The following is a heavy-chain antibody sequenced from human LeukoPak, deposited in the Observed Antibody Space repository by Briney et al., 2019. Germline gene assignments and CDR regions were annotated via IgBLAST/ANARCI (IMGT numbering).Heavy chain of an antibody. D-gene: IGHD1-26*01. CDR1: GYSINSGYY. CDR3: ASGASGSYKGHYYYYYMDV. J-gene: IGHJ6*03. Sequence: PSETLSLTCPVSGYSINSGYYWGWIRQPPGKGLECIGSIHHSGSTYYNPSLKSRVTISVDTSKNQFSLKLSSVTAADTAVYYCASGASGSYKGHYYYYYMDVWGKGTTVTVSS. CDR2: IHHSGST. V-gene: IGHV4-38-2*01.